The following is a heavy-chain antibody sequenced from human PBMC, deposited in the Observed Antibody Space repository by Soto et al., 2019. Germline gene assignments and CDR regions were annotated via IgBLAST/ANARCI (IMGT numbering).Heavy chain of an antibody. CDR3: AKRRGAGGHFDY. Sequence: GGSLRLSCAASGFTFSSYAMGWVRQGPGKGLEWVAVVSIGGSTHYADSVRGRFTISRDNPKNTLSLQMNSLTAEDTAVYFCAKRRGAGGHFDYWGQGALVTVSS. V-gene: IGHV3-23*01. J-gene: IGHJ4*02. CDR2: VSIGGST. CDR1: GFTFSSYA. D-gene: IGHD2-15*01.